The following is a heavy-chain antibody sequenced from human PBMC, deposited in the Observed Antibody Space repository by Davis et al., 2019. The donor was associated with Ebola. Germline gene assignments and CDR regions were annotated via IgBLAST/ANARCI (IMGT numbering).Heavy chain of an antibody. V-gene: IGHV1-2*06. J-gene: IGHJ6*04. D-gene: IGHD6-13*01. CDR1: GYTFTASY. Sequence: ASVKVSCKASGYTFTASYIHWVRQAPGQGLEWMGRINPNGCGTVYAQKFQGRVTMTRDTSISTAYMDLSRLISDDTAVYYCAQDREAAAAGYYGMDVWGKRTAVTVSS. CDR2: INPNGCGT. CDR3: AQDREAAAAGYYGMDV.